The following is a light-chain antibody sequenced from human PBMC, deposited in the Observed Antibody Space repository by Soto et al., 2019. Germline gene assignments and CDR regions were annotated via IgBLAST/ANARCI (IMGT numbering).Light chain of an antibody. Sequence: DIQMTQSPSSLSASVGDRVTISCRPSQSISTYLNWYQQKPGKAPDLLIYAASSLQSGVPPRFSGSGSGTDFTLTIMSLQPEDFATYYCQQSYTAPLTFGGGTKVEIK. CDR3: QQSYTAPLT. J-gene: IGKJ4*01. CDR1: QSISTY. CDR2: AAS. V-gene: IGKV1-39*01.